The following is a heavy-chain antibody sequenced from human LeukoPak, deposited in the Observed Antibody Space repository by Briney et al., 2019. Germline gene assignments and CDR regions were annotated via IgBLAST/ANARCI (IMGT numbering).Heavy chain of an antibody. D-gene: IGHD1-1*01. CDR3: ARATAGTALFEGIDY. CDR2: IYYSGST. CDR1: GGSISGYY. Sequence: SETLSLTSTDSGGSISGYYWSWIRQPPGKGLEWGVYIYYSGSTNYNPSLKSRVTISVDTSKNQFSLKLSSVTAADTAVYYCARATAGTALFEGIDYWGQGTLVTVSS. V-gene: IGHV4-59*08. J-gene: IGHJ4*02.